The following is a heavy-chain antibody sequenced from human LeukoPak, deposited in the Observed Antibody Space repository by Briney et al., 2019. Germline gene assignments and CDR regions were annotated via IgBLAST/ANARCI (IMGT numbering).Heavy chain of an antibody. CDR1: GFSSSDQY. J-gene: IGHJ3*01. V-gene: IGHV3-72*01. D-gene: IGHD3-3*01. CDR3: VIRSFAAFTL. Sequence: PGGSLRLSCAASGFSSSDQYMDWVRQAPGKGLEWVGRTTDKAHSYTAQYATSVKGRFTISRDESENLLYLQMNAVKTEDTAVYYCVIRSFAAFTLWGQGTMVTVSS. CDR2: TTDKAHSYTA.